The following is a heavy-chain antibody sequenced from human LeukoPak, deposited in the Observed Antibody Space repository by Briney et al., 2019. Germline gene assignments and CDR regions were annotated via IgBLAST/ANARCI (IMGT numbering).Heavy chain of an antibody. CDR3: AAARRDGYNVDY. CDR2: IVVGSGNT. Sequence: ASVKVSCKASGFTFTSSAVQWVRQARGQRLEWIGWIVVGSGNTNYAQKFQERVTITRDMSTSKAYMELSSLRSEDTAVYYCAAARRDGYNVDYWGQGTLVTVSS. D-gene: IGHD5-24*01. V-gene: IGHV1-58*01. CDR1: GFTFTSSA. J-gene: IGHJ4*02.